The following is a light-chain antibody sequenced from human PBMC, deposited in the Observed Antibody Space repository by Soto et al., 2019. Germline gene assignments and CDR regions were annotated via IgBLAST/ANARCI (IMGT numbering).Light chain of an antibody. Sequence: EIVLTQSPGTLSLSPGERATLSCRASQSVSNNYLAWYQQKPGQAPRILIYGASNRATGIPDRFSGSGSGTEFTLTIRRLEPEDFAVYYCQQYGSSGTFGQGTKVDIK. CDR1: QSVSNNY. CDR2: GAS. CDR3: QQYGSSGT. J-gene: IGKJ1*01. V-gene: IGKV3-20*01.